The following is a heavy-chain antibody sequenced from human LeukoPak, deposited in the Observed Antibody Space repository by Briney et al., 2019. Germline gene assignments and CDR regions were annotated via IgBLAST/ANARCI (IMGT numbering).Heavy chain of an antibody. CDR2: IKQDGSEK. Sequence: PSETLSLTCTVSGGSISGYYWTWIRQPPGKGLEWVANIKQDGSEKYYVDSMKGRFTISRDNAKNSLYLQMNSLRAEDTAVYYCAKYEMVRGLIITWFEYWGQGTLVTVSS. D-gene: IGHD3-10*01. CDR3: AKYEMVRGLIITWFEY. CDR1: GGSISGYY. J-gene: IGHJ4*02. V-gene: IGHV3-7*03.